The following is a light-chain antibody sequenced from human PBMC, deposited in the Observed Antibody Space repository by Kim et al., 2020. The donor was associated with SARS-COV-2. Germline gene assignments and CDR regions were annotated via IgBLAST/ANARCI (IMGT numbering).Light chain of an antibody. CDR2: AAS. CDR3: QQSSDTPPIT. Sequence: DIQMTQSPSTLSASVGDRVTITCRASENIKNYLTWYQHKPGKAPQLLIYAASNLQTGVPSRFSGSGSGTDFTLSISSLQHEDFATYYCQQSSDTPPITFGQGTRLEIK. CDR1: ENIKNY. J-gene: IGKJ5*01. V-gene: IGKV1-39*01.